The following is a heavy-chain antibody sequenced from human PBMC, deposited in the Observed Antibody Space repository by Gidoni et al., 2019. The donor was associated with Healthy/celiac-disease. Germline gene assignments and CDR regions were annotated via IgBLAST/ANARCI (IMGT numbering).Heavy chain of an antibody. Sequence: QVQLVESGGGVVQPGRSLRLSCAASGFTFSSYGMPWVRQAPGKGLEWVAVRWYDGSNKYYADSVKGRVTISRDNSKNTLYLQMNSLRAEDTAVYYCARAYGDYVFRDYYYGMDVWGQGTTVTVSS. CDR1: GFTFSSYG. CDR3: ARAYGDYVFRDYYYGMDV. V-gene: IGHV3-33*01. J-gene: IGHJ6*02. CDR2: RWYDGSNK. D-gene: IGHD4-17*01.